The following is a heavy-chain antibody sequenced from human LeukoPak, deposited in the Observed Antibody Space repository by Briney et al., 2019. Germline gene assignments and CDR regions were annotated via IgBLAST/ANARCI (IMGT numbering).Heavy chain of an antibody. V-gene: IGHV3-11*04. CDR1: GFTFSDYY. J-gene: IGHJ4*02. CDR2: ISSSGSTI. CDR3: ARDRRQIAPYDFWSGYYQTYFDY. Sequence: GGSLRLSCAASGFTFSDYYMSWIRQAPGKGLEWVSYISSSGSTIYYADSVKGRFTISRDNAKNSLYLQMNSLRAEDTAVYYCARDRRQIAPYDFWSGYYQTYFDYWGQGTLVTVSS. D-gene: IGHD3-3*01.